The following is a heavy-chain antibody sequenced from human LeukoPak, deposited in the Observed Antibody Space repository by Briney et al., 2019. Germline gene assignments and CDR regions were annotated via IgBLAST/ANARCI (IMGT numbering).Heavy chain of an antibody. J-gene: IGHJ4*02. CDR1: GDSIRSDY. D-gene: IGHD2-21*02. V-gene: IGHV4-59*01. CDR2: IYYTGST. CDR3: ARVYSGPNCGGDCYWRFDY. Sequence: KISETLSLTCTVSGDSIRSDYWSWIRQPPGKGLEWIGYIYYTGSTKYNPSLESRVNILLDTPKNQFSLKVTSATAADTAIYYCARVYSGPNCGGDCYWRFDYWGQGILVTVSS.